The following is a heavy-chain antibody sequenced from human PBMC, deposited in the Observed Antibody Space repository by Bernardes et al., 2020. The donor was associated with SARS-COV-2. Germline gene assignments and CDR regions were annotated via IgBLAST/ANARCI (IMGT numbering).Heavy chain of an antibody. D-gene: IGHD6-13*01. Sequence: GGPLTISCTASGFTFSSYSMNWVRQAPGKGLEWVSYISSSSSTIYYADSVKGRFTISRDNAKNSLYLQMNSLRDEDTAVYYCASIAAAGTAYYYYGMDVWGQGTTVTVSS. V-gene: IGHV3-48*02. CDR2: ISSSSSTI. J-gene: IGHJ6*02. CDR1: GFTFSSYS. CDR3: ASIAAAGTAYYYYGMDV.